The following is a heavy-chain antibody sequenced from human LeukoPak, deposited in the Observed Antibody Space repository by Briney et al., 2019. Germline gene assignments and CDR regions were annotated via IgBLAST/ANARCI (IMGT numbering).Heavy chain of an antibody. CDR2: IKQDGSEK. CDR3: ASRYSSSWYYYYYYMDV. CDR1: GFTFSSYS. J-gene: IGHJ6*03. V-gene: IGHV3-7*01. Sequence: GGSLRLSCAASGFTFSSYSMNWVRQAPGKGLEWVAIIKQDGSEKYYVDSVKGRFTISRDNAKNSLYLQMNSLRAEDTAVYYCASRYSSSWYYYYYYMDVRGKGTTVTVSS. D-gene: IGHD6-13*01.